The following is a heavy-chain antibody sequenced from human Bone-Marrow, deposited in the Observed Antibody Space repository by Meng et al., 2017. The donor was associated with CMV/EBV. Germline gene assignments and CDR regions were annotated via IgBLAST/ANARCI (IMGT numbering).Heavy chain of an antibody. D-gene: IGHD3-3*01. CDR3: ARSGYDFWSGYLGYYYGMDV. V-gene: IGHV4-34*01. CDR2: INHSGST. J-gene: IGHJ6*02. Sequence: GSLRLSCAVYGGSFSGYYWSWIRQPPGKGLEWIGEINHSGSTNYNPSLKSRVTISVDTSKNQFSLKLSSVTAADTAVYYCARSGYDFWSGYLGYYYGMDVWGQGTTVTVSS. CDR1: GGSFSGYY.